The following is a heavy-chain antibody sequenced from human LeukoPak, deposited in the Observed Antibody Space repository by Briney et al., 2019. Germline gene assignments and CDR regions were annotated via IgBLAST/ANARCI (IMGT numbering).Heavy chain of an antibody. Sequence: PSETLSLTCTVSGGSISSSTYYWGWIRQPPGKGLEWIGSIFYSGRTYYNPSLKSRVTMSVDTSKDQFSLRLSSVNAADTAVYYCARDILATSIAAPYYWGQGTLVTVSS. J-gene: IGHJ4*02. V-gene: IGHV4-39*07. CDR3: ARDILATSIAAPYY. D-gene: IGHD6-13*01. CDR1: GGSISSSTYY. CDR2: IFYSGRT.